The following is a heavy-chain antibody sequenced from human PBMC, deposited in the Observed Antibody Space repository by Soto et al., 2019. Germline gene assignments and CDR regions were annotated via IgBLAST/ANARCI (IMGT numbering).Heavy chain of an antibody. D-gene: IGHD2-8*01. CDR1: GYSISSGYY. CDR2: IHQSGGT. V-gene: IGHV4-38-2*01. Sequence: SETLSLTCAVSGYSISSGYYWAWIRQPPGKGLEWIATIHQSGGTYYNPSLKSRVTISVDTSKNQFSLKLSSVTAADTAVFYCARVSDCSNGVCYTGSLDYWGQGTLVTVSS. J-gene: IGHJ4*02. CDR3: ARVSDCSNGVCYTGSLDY.